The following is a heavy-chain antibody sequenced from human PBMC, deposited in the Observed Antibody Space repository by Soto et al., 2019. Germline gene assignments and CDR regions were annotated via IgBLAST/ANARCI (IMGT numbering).Heavy chain of an antibody. V-gene: IGHV4-4*07. CDR1: GGSFSDYY. CDR2: IYTSGST. CDR3: ARACSSNSCYDVFDY. J-gene: IGHJ4*02. D-gene: IGHD2-2*01. Sequence: SETLSLTCAFSGGSFSDYYWVLIRQPPGKGLEWIGRIYTSGSTNYNPSLKSRVTMSVDTSKNQFSLKLSSVTAADTAVYYCARACSSNSCYDVFDYWGQGTLVTVSS.